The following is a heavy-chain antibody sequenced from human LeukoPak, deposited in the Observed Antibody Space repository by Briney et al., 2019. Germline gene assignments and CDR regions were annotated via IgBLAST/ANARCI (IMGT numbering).Heavy chain of an antibody. Sequence: GSLILSCGASGFTLSSYWMHWVRPASGKGLVLVSRSKGDGSSTSYEDSVKGRFTISRDNTKNTLYLQMNSLRAEDTAVYYCARSDWFDPWGQGTLVTVSS. V-gene: IGHV3-74*01. CDR1: GFTLSSYW. J-gene: IGHJ5*02. CDR2: SKGDGSST. CDR3: ARSDWFDP.